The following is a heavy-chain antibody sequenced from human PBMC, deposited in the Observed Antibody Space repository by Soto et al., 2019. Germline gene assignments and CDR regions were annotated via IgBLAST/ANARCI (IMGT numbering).Heavy chain of an antibody. Sequence: EVQLVESGGGLVQPGGSLRLSCAASGFTLSSYDIHWVRQATGEGLAWVSGIGSGGDTHYSDYVKSRFIITSEDGKYSLYLQTNNIRVGETDVYYCTRKTPPTGMEVSGQGATVNVSS. CDR2: IGSGGDT. V-gene: IGHV3-13*01. CDR1: GFTLSSYD. CDR3: TRKTPPTGMEV. D-gene: IGHD3-9*01. J-gene: IGHJ6*02.